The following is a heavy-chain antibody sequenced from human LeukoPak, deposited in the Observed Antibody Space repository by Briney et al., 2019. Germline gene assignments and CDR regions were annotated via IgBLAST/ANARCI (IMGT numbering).Heavy chain of an antibody. CDR2: IYYSGST. CDR3: ARDYWDGGPGGY. V-gene: IGHV4-59*01. CDR1: GGSISSYY. J-gene: IGHJ4*02. Sequence: KTSETLSLTCTVSGGSISSYYWSWIRQPPGKGLEWIGYIYYSGSTNYNPSLKSRVTISVDTSKNQFSLKLSSVTAEDTAVYYCARDYWDGGPGGYWGQGTLVTVSS. D-gene: IGHD4-23*01.